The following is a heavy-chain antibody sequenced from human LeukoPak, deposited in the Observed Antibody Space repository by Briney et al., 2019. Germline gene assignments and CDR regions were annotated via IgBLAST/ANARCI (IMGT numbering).Heavy chain of an antibody. D-gene: IGHD1-26*01. CDR2: ISSSGSTI. CDR1: GFTFSDYY. J-gene: IGHJ3*02. Sequence: GGSLRLSCAASGFTFSDYYMSWIRQAPGKGLEWVSYISSSGSTIYYADSVKGRFTISRDNAKNSLYLQMNSLRAEDTAVYYCAREAGVVGATVDAFDIWGQGTMVTVSS. V-gene: IGHV3-11*04. CDR3: AREAGVVGATVDAFDI.